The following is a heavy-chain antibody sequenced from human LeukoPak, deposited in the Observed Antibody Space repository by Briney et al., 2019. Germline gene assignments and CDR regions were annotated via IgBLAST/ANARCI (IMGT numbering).Heavy chain of an antibody. V-gene: IGHV3-13*04. D-gene: IGHD5-18*01. CDR3: VREARGYHYTYFDY. CDR1: GFTLGGHD. J-gene: IGHJ4*01. CDR2: VSAGHHA. Sequence: PAGSLRLSCTASGFTLGGHDMHWVRQTTGDGLEWVAAVSAGHHAFYAGSVKGRFTVSREDAKNSLYLQMNSLRAGDTAVYYCVREARGYHYTYFDYWGHGSMVTVSS.